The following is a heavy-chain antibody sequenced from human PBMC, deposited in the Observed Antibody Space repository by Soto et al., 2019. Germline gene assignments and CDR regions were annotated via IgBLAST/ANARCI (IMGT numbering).Heavy chain of an antibody. CDR1: GGSITSSGYY. CDR3: ARGGGSTKVDY. CDR2: TSNSGST. D-gene: IGHD2-2*01. J-gene: IGHJ4*02. V-gene: IGHV4-31*03. Sequence: QVQLQESGPGLVKPSQTLSLTCTVSGGSITSSGYYWSWIRQHPGEGLEWIRFTSNSGSTSYNPPRTSRITISVDTSSNQFPLNLKSVTAADTAVYYCARGGGSTKVDYWGQGTLVTVSP.